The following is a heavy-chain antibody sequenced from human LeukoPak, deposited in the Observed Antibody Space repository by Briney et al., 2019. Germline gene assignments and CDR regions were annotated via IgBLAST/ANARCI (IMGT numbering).Heavy chain of an antibody. V-gene: IGHV3-23*01. CDR1: GFTFDDYA. CDR3: SPPRGDSSGYYYVY. CDR2: ISASGGST. Sequence: GGSLRLSCAASGFTFDDYAMHWVRQAPGKGLEWVSFISASGGSTYYADSVKGRFTISRDNSKNTLYLQMNSLRVEDTATYYCSPPRGDSSGYYYVYWGPGTLVTVSS. D-gene: IGHD3-22*01. J-gene: IGHJ4*02.